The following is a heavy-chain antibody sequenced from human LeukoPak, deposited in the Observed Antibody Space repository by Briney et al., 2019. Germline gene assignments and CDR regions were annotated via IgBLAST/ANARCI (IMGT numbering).Heavy chain of an antibody. J-gene: IGHJ4*02. CDR1: GGSISSGSYY. CDR2: IYTSGST. CDR3: ARAANYYDSSTSKGGFDY. Sequence: SQTLSPTCTVSGGSISSGSYYWSWIRQPAGKGLEWIGRIYTSGSTNYNPSLKSRVTISVDTSKNQFSLKLSSVTAADTAVYYCARAANYYDSSTSKGGFDYWGQGTLVTVSS. V-gene: IGHV4-61*02. D-gene: IGHD3-22*01.